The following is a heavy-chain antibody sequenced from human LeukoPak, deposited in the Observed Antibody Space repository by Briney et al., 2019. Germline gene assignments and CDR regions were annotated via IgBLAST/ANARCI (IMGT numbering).Heavy chain of an antibody. V-gene: IGHV4-34*01. CDR3: ARGSTDIVVVPAAVGWFDP. CDR2: INHSGST. D-gene: IGHD2-2*01. J-gene: IGHJ5*02. Sequence: SETLSLTCAVYGGSFSGYYWSWIRQPPGKGLEWIGEINHSGSTNYNPSLKSRVTISVDTSKSQFSLKLSSVTAADTAVYYCARGSTDIVVVPAAVGWFDPWGQGTLVTVSS. CDR1: GGSFSGYY.